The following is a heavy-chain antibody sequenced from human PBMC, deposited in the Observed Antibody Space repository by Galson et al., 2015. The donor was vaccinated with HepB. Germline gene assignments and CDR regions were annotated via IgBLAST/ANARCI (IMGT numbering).Heavy chain of an antibody. D-gene: IGHD3-22*01. CDR3: ATDSPAEGSDYYLDY. J-gene: IGHJ4*02. Sequence: SLRLSCAASGFSVSSYHMNWVRQAPGKGLEWVSIIYGGTTAYYADSVRGRFAISRDNSKNTLFLQMNSLRAEDTAVYYCATDSPAEGSDYYLDYWGQGTLVTVSS. V-gene: IGHV3-53*01. CDR1: GFSVSSYH. CDR2: IYGGTTA.